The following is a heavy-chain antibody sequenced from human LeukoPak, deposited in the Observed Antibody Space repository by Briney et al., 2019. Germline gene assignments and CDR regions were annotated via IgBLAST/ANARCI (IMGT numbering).Heavy chain of an antibody. Sequence: GGSLRLSCAASGFTFSSYWMSWVRQAPGKGLEWVANIKQDGSEKYYVDSVKGRFTIPRDNAKNSLYLQMNSLRAEDTAVYYCARVELWRDYYYMDVWGKGTTVTVSS. CDR3: ARVELWRDYYYMDV. V-gene: IGHV3-7*01. J-gene: IGHJ6*03. CDR2: IKQDGSEK. D-gene: IGHD5-18*01. CDR1: GFTFSSYW.